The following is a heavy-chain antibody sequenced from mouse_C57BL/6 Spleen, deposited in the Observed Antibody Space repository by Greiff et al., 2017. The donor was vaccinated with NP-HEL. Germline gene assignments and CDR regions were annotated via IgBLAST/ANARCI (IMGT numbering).Heavy chain of an antibody. D-gene: IGHD4-1*01. J-gene: IGHJ3*01. CDR3: ARRGLTGSFAY. Sequence: QVQLQQPGAELVKPGASVKLSCKASGYTFTSYWMQWVKQRPGQGLEWIGEIDPPDSYTNYNQKFKGKATLTVDTSSSTAYMQLSSLTSEDSAVYYCARRGLTGSFAYWGQGTLVTVSA. V-gene: IGHV1-50*01. CDR1: GYTFTSYW. CDR2: IDPPDSYT.